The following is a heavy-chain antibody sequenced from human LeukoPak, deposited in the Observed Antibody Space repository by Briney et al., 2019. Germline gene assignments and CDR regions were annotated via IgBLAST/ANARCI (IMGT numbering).Heavy chain of an antibody. CDR3: AREDVVLVDAVRYQYYGMDV. J-gene: IGHJ6*02. D-gene: IGHD2-8*01. V-gene: IGHV1-46*01. Sequence: GASVKVSCKASGYNFISYYMHWVRQAPGQGLEWMGIINPSGGSTSYAQKFQDRVTMTRDTSTNTVYMELSSLKSEDTAVYYCAREDVVLVDAVRYQYYGMDVWGQGTTVTVSS. CDR1: GYNFISYY. CDR2: INPSGGST.